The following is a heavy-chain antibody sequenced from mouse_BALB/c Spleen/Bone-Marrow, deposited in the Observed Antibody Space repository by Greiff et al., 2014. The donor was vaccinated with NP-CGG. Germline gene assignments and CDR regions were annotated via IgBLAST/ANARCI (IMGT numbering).Heavy chain of an antibody. J-gene: IGHJ4*01. CDR1: GYTFTSYW. Sequence: VQGVESGAELVKPGASVKMSCKASGYTFTSYWINWVKQRPGQGFEWIGDIYPGRGITNYNEKFKSKATLTLDTSSSTAYMQLSSLTSEDSAVYYCSRSFITTAYYAMDYWGQGTSVTVSS. CDR3: SRSFITTAYYAMDY. V-gene: IGHV1-55*01. CDR2: IYPGRGIT. D-gene: IGHD1-2*01.